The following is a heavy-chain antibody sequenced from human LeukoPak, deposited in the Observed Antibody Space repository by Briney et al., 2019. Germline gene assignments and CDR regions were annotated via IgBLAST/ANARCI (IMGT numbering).Heavy chain of an antibody. D-gene: IGHD2-21*01. V-gene: IGHV3-49*04. CDR3: ARVGIAIIGWDPVDY. CDR2: IRSKTYGGAA. J-gene: IGHJ4*01. CDR1: GFTFGDYA. Sequence: PGGSLRLSCAASGFTFGDYAMTWVRQAPGKGLEWVGFIRSKTYGGAADYGASVRGRFTIYRDDSKSIAYLQMNSLEIEDTAVYYCARVGIAIIGWDPVDYWGHGTLVTVSS.